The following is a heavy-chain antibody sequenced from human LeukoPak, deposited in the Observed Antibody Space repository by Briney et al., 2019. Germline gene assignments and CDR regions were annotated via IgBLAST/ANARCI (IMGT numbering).Heavy chain of an antibody. Sequence: SETLSLTCTVSGGSISSSGYYWGWIRQPPGKGLEWIGSIYYSGSTYYNPSLKSRVTISVDTSKNQFSLKLSSVTAADTAVYYCARQDGYSYGLNWFDPWGQGTLVTVSS. CDR3: ARQDGYSYGLNWFDP. D-gene: IGHD5-18*01. CDR2: IYYSGST. V-gene: IGHV4-39*01. CDR1: GGSISSSGYY. J-gene: IGHJ5*02.